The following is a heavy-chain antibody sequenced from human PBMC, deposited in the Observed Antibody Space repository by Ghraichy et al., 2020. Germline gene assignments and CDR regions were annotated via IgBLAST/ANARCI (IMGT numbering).Heavy chain of an antibody. J-gene: IGHJ5*02. CDR1: GGSISSYY. D-gene: IGHD2-15*01. V-gene: IGHV4-59*08. CDR2: IYYSGST. CDR3: ARHGPPPNCSGGSCYSSNWFDP. Sequence: SETLSLTCTVSGGSISSYYWSWIRQPPGKGLEWIGYIYYSGSTNYNPSLKSRVTISVDTSKNQFSLKLSSVTAADTAVYYCARHGPPPNCSGGSCYSSNWFDPWGQGTLVTVSS.